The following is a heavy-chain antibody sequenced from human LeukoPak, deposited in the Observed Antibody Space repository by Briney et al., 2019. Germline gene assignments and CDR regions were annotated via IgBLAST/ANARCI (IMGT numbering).Heavy chain of an antibody. Sequence: SETLSLTCTVSGGSISSGDYYWSWIRQPPGKGLEWIGYIYYSGSTYYNPSLKSRVTISVDTSKNQFSLKLSSVTAADTAVYYCARGSAGENLPLDYWGQGTPVTVSS. CDR1: GGSISSGDYY. V-gene: IGHV4-30-4*01. D-gene: IGHD1-1*01. J-gene: IGHJ4*02. CDR3: ARGSAGENLPLDY. CDR2: IYYSGST.